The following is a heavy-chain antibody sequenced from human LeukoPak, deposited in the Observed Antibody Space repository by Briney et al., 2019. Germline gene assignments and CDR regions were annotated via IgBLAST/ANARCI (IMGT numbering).Heavy chain of an antibody. Sequence: PGGSLRLSYAASGFTFSSYAMSWVRQAPGKGLEWVSVISGSGGRTYYADSVRGRFTISRDNSKNTLYLQMNSLRAEDTAVYYCAKTYYYDSSGSHYFDYWGQGTLVTVSS. D-gene: IGHD3-22*01. J-gene: IGHJ4*02. CDR2: ISGSGGRT. CDR1: GFTFSSYA. CDR3: AKTYYYDSSGSHYFDY. V-gene: IGHV3-23*01.